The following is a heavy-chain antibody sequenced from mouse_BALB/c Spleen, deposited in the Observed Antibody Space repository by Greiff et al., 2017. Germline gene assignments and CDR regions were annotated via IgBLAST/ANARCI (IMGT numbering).Heavy chain of an antibody. CDR2: IDPENGNT. CDR1: GFNIKDYY. D-gene: IGHD1-1*01. V-gene: IGHV14-1*02. CDR3: ARVVPYYYLWTT. Sequence: VQLQQSGAELVRPGALVKLSCKASGFNIKDYYMHWVKQRPEQGLEWIGWIDPENGNTIYDPKFQGKASITADTSSNTAYLQLSSLTSEDTAVYYCARVVPYYYLWTTGVKEPQSPSPQ. J-gene: IGHJ4*01.